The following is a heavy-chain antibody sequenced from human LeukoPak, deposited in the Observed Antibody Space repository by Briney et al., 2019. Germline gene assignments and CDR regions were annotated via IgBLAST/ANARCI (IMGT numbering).Heavy chain of an antibody. J-gene: IGHJ6*03. D-gene: IGHD2-2*01. V-gene: IGHV1-69*13. Sequence: ASVKVSCKASGGTFSSYAISWVRQAPGQGLEWMGGIIPIFGTANYAQKFQGRVTITADESTSTAYMELSSLRSEDTAVYYCAILTTAYCSSTSCYRHTYYYYMDVWGKGTTVTISS. CDR1: GGTFSSYA. CDR3: AILTTAYCSSTSCYRHTYYYYMDV. CDR2: IIPIFGTA.